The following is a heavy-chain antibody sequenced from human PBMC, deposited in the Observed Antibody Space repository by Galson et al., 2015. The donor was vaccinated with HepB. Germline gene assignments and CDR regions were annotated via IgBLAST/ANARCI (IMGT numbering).Heavy chain of an antibody. D-gene: IGHD3-10*01. Sequence: SLRLSCAASGITFNTYSMNWVRQAPGKGLEWDSSISSSSSYIYYADSAKGRFTVSRDNARNSLFLQMNSLRAEDTAVDHCATVEILVVRGGLRTRSYFDYWGRGTLVTLSS. V-gene: IGHV3-21*01. CDR1: GITFNTYS. CDR3: ATVEILVVRGGLRTRSYFDY. J-gene: IGHJ4*02. CDR2: ISSSSSYI.